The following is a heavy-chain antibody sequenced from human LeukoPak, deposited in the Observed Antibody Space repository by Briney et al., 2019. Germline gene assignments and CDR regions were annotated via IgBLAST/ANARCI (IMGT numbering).Heavy chain of an antibody. CDR3: ARYTYKHDC. J-gene: IGHJ4*02. V-gene: IGHV3-7*01. Sequence: GGSLRLSCAGSGFIFNNYAMHWVRQPPGKGLEWVANVKEDGSQKTYVDSVKGRFTISRDNAKNSLFLQMNNVRADDTAVYYCARYTYKHDCWGQGTLVTVSS. D-gene: IGHD5-24*01. CDR2: VKEDGSQK. CDR1: GFIFNNYA.